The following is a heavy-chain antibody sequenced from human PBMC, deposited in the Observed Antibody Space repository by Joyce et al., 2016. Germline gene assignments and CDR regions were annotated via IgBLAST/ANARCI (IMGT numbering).Heavy chain of an antibody. V-gene: IGHV3-73*02. CDR3: SNYDLWSGYSPSRDV. J-gene: IGHJ6*02. CDR2: IRSKANGDAT. D-gene: IGHD3-3*01. Sequence: EVQLVESGGGLVQPGGSLKLSCAVSGFTLSGSSVHWVRQAYGKGLKWVGRIRSKANGDATAYAASVKSRFSISRDDSKNTAYLQMNSLKTEETAVYYCSNYDLWSGYSPSRDVWGQGSTVTVSS. CDR1: GFTLSGSS.